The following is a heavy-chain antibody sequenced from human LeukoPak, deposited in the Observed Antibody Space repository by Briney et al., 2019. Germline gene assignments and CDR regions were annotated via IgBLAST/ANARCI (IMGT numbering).Heavy chain of an antibody. D-gene: IGHD1-14*01. V-gene: IGHV4-59*01. CDR2: IYYSGST. CDR1: GGSISSYY. J-gene: IGHJ3*02. Sequence: SETLSLTCTVSGGSISSYYWSWIRQPPGKGLEWIGYIYYSGSTNYNPSLKSRVTISVDTSKSQFSLKLSSVTAADTAVYYCARVESDPLRNAFDIWGQGTMVTVSS. CDR3: ARVESDPLRNAFDI.